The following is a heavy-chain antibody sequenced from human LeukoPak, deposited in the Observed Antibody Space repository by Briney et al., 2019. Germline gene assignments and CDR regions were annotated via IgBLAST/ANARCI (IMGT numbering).Heavy chain of an antibody. CDR3: VRRRGYCSSTSCYLDY. CDR2: ISSSSSYI. Sequence: GGSLRLSRAASGFTFSSYSMNWVRQAPGKGLEWVSSISSSSSYIYYADSVKGRFTISRDNAKNSLYLQMNSLRAEDTAVYYCVRRRGYCSSTSCYLDYWGQGTLVTVSS. V-gene: IGHV3-21*01. CDR1: GFTFSSYS. J-gene: IGHJ4*02. D-gene: IGHD2-2*03.